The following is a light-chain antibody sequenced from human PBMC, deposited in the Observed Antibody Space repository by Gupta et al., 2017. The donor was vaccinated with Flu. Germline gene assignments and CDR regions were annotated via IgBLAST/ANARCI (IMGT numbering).Light chain of an antibody. J-gene: IGLJ1*01. Sequence: QSALDQPADVYGSPGHSITISCAGTSSDVVNSDYVSWYQQDPGKTPKLLIYDVSNRTSGVSSRFSGSKSGNTASLTISGLQAEDETDYYCSSYTSTTTFYVFGTGTKVTVL. V-gene: IGLV2-14*01. CDR2: DVS. CDR3: SSYTSTTTFYV. CDR1: SSDVVNSDY.